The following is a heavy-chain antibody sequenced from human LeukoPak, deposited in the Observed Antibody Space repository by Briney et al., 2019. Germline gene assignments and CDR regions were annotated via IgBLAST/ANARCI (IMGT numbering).Heavy chain of an antibody. V-gene: IGHV7-4-1*02. CDR2: INTNTGNP. Sequence: ASVKVSCKASGYTFTSYAMNWVRQAPGQGLEWMGWINTNTGNPTYAQGFTGRFVFSLDTSVSTAYLQISSLKAEDTAVYYCARDNCGGDCYGYYYYGMDVWGQGTTVTVSS. CDR3: ARDNCGGDCYGYYYYGMDV. D-gene: IGHD2-21*02. CDR1: GYTFTSYA. J-gene: IGHJ6*02.